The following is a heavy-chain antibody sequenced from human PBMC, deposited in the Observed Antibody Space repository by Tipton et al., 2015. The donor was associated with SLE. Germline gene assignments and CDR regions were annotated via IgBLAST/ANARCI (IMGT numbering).Heavy chain of an antibody. Sequence: SLRLSCAVSGFTFSRNGMSWVRQAPGKGLEWVSGLSGSGDSTYYADSVKGRFTISRDNSKNSLHLQMNSLRAEDTAVYYCAKTVEDWYGFYYYGMDVWGQGTTVTVSS. CDR1: GFTFSRNG. J-gene: IGHJ6*02. CDR3: AKTVEDWYGFYYYGMDV. V-gene: IGHV3-23*01. CDR2: LSGSGDST. D-gene: IGHD3/OR15-3a*01.